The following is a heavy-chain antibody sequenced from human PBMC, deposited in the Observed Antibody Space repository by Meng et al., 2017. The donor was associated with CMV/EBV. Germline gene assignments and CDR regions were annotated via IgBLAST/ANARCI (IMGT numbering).Heavy chain of an antibody. CDR3: ARHEHWDAFDI. Sequence: GESLKISCAASGFTFSSYWMSWVRQAPGKGLEWVANIKQDGSEKYYVGSVKGRFTISRDNAKNSLYLQMNSLRAEDTAVYYCARHEHWDAFDIWGQGTMVTVSS. CDR1: GFTFSSYW. CDR2: IKQDGSEK. V-gene: IGHV3-7*01. D-gene: IGHD3-3*02. J-gene: IGHJ3*02.